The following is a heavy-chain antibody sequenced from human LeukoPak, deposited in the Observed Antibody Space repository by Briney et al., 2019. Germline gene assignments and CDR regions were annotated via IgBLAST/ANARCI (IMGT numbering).Heavy chain of an antibody. J-gene: IGHJ4*02. D-gene: IGHD4-17*01. CDR3: ARVFSHGDYRCFDY. CDR2: INPNSGGT. V-gene: IGHV1-2*02. CDR1: GYTFTGYY. Sequence: GASVKVSCKASGYTFTGYYMHWVRQAPGQGLEWMGWINPNSGGTNYAQKFQGRVTITRDTSISTAYMELSRLRSDDTAVYYCARVFSHGDYRCFDYWGQGTLVTVSS.